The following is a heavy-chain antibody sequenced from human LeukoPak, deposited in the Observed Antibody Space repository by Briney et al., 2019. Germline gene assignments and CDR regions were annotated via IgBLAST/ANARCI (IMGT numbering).Heavy chain of an antibody. Sequence: SETLSLTCTVSGGSINGYFCTWLRQSAGAGLECIGRIHTSGTIYYNPSFKSRVSMSVDTSNNKFSLKLNSVSAADTAIYYCARDPAGHGRYFDYWGQGALVTVSS. CDR3: ARDPAGHGRYFDY. D-gene: IGHD1-14*01. CDR1: GGSINGYF. CDR2: IHTSGTI. J-gene: IGHJ4*02. V-gene: IGHV4-4*07.